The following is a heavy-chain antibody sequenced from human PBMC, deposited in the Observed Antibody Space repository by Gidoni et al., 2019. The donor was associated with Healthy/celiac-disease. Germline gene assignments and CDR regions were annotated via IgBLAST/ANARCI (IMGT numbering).Heavy chain of an antibody. CDR1: GGSISSSSYY. CDR2: IYYSGST. CDR3: ARNYDSSGYTDY. J-gene: IGHJ4*02. V-gene: IGHV4-39*01. Sequence: QLQLQESGPGLVKPSETLSLTCTVSGGSISSSSYYWGWVRQPPGKGLGGIGSIYYSGSTYYNPSLKSRVTISVDTSKNQFSLKLSSVTAADTAVYYCARNYDSSGYTDYWGQGTLVTVSS. D-gene: IGHD3-22*01.